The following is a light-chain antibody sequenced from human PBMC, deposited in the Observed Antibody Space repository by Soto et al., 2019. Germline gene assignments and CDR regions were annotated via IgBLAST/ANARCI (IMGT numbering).Light chain of an antibody. CDR1: QSVSSS. CDR3: QQRINWPLT. CDR2: DVS. Sequence: EIVLTQSPATLSLSPGERATLSCRASQSVSSSLAWYQQKPGQTPRLLIYDVSNRATGIPARFSGSGSGTDFTLTVSSLEPEDFAVYYCQQRINWPLTFGGGTKVEIK. J-gene: IGKJ4*01. V-gene: IGKV3-11*01.